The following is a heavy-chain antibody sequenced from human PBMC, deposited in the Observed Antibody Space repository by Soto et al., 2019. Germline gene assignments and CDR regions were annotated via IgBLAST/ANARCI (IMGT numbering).Heavy chain of an antibody. CDR1: GGTFNSFG. J-gene: IGHJ4*02. Sequence: QVHVVQSGAEVQKPGSSVKVTCKAFGGTFNSFGINWVRQAPGQGLEWMGGIIPVFGTTKYAQKFRDRVTLVADGSTSTSYMELSSLTSDDTSVYYCAIEVWGRGGYYLDSCCQGTLVTVSS. D-gene: IGHD7-27*01. CDR2: IIPVFGTT. CDR3: AIEVWGRGGYYLDS. V-gene: IGHV1-69*01.